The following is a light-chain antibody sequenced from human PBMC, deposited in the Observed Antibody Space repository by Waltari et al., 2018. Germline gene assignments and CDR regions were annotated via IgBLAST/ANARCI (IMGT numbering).Light chain of an antibody. J-gene: IGLJ1*01. Sequence: QSALTQPASVSGSPGQSITISCAGTSSDVGGYKYVSWYQQHPGKVPKLMIYDVSNRPSGVSPRFSGPTSATTASLTISGLQAEDEADYYCISYTSSTTHVFGTGTKVTVL. CDR1: SSDVGGYKY. CDR3: ISYTSSTTHV. V-gene: IGLV2-14*03. CDR2: DVS.